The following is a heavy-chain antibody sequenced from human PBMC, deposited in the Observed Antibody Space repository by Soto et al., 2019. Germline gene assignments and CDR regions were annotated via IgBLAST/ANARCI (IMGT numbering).Heavy chain of an antibody. J-gene: IGHJ4*02. D-gene: IGHD3-10*01. Sequence: QVQLVQSGAEVKKPGASVKVSCKASGYTFTSYAMHWVRQAPGQRLEWMGWINAGNGNTKYSQKFQGRVTITRDTSPSPAVLELSSLRSEDTAVYYCARDMGHVLLWFGELGYWGQGTLVTVSS. CDR2: INAGNGNT. V-gene: IGHV1-3*01. CDR3: ARDMGHVLLWFGELGY. CDR1: GYTFTSYA.